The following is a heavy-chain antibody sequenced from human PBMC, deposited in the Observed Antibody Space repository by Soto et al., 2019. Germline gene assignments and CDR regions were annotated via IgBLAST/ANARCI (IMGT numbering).Heavy chain of an antibody. Sequence: QLQLQESGPGLVKPSETLSLTCSVSGGSINNGHYYWGWIRQPPGKGLEWIGRMHYDGTTAYNPSHKIRITLALDTPKNQFSLKLTSVTATDTAVYYCAALRFVEWSPARFFDDWGQGTLVIVSS. CDR1: GGSINNGHYY. CDR2: MHYDGTT. V-gene: IGHV4-39*01. J-gene: IGHJ4*02. CDR3: AALRFVEWSPARFFDD. D-gene: IGHD3-3*01.